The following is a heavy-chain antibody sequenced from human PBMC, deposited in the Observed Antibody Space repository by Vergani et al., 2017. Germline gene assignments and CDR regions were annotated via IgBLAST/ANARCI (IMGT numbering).Heavy chain of an antibody. Sequence: QVQLVESGGGLVKPGGSLRLSCAASGFTFSDYYMSWIRQAPGKGLEWVSYISSSSSYTNYADSVKGRFTISRDNAKNSLYLQMNSLRAEDTALYYCARDITSRRGARVPNYWGQGTLVTVSS. CDR1: GFTFSDYY. CDR2: ISSSSSYT. D-gene: IGHD2-2*01. J-gene: IGHJ4*02. V-gene: IGHV3-11*05. CDR3: ARDITSRRGARVPNY.